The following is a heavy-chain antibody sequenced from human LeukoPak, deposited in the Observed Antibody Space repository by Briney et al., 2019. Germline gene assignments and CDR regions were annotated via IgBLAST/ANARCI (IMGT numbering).Heavy chain of an antibody. CDR3: ARLCSSTSCYSGDI. D-gene: IGHD2-2*02. J-gene: IGHJ3*02. Sequence: SETLSLTCTVSGGSISSYYWSWIRQPPGKGLEWIGYIYHSGSTYYNPSLKSRVTISVDRSKNQFSLKLSSVTAADTAVYYCARLCSSTSCYSGDIWGQGTMVTVSS. V-gene: IGHV4-59*12. CDR1: GGSISSYY. CDR2: IYHSGST.